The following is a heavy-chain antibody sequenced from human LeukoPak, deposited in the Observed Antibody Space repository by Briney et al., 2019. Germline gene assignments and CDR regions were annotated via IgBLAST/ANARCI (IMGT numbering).Heavy chain of an antibody. CDR1: GYTFTHHS. V-gene: IGHV1-18*01. CDR3: ARDPSNSSGRYEYFDY. D-gene: IGHD6-19*01. CDR2: ISAYNGDT. J-gene: IGHJ4*02. Sequence: ASVKVSCKASGYTFTHHSISWVRQAPGQGLEWMGWISAYNGDTNYAQKFRGRVTMTTDTSTTTAYMELRSLRSDDTAVYHCARDPSNSSGRYEYFDYWGQGTLVTVSS.